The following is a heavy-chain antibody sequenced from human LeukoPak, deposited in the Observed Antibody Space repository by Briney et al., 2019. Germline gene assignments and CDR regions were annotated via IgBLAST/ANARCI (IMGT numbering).Heavy chain of an antibody. CDR3: ARSQSSGKTAAGDAYYFYHGMDV. CDR1: GGSIRNYY. D-gene: IGHD6-13*01. J-gene: IGHJ6*02. Sequence: PSETLSLTCTVSGGSIRNYYWTWIRQPPGKGLEWIGYRYYSGSTNYNRSLQGRVSMSIDTSKNQFSLNLSSVTAADTALYYCARSQSSGKTAAGDAYYFYHGMDVWGLGTTVTVS. V-gene: IGHV4-59*01. CDR2: RYYSGST.